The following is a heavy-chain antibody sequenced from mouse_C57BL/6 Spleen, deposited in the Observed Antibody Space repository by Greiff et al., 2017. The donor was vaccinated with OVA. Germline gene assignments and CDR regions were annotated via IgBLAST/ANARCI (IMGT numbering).Heavy chain of an antibody. D-gene: IGHD2-4*01. Sequence: ESGPELVKPGASVKISCKASGYAFSSSWMNWVKQRPGKGLEWIGRIYPGDGDTNYNGKFKGKATLTADKSSSTAYMQLSSLTSEDSAVYFCARWGNDYDDYFDYWGQGTTLTVSS. CDR1: GYAFSSSW. CDR3: ARWGNDYDDYFDY. V-gene: IGHV1-82*01. J-gene: IGHJ2*01. CDR2: IYPGDGDT.